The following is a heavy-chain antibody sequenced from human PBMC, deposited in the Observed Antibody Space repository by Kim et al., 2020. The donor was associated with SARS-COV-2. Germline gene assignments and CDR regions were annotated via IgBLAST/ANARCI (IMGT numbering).Heavy chain of an antibody. J-gene: IGHJ4*02. CDR3: AKTSRGPLVGGDY. D-gene: IGHD2-15*01. V-gene: IGHV3-7*03. CDR1: GFTFSSYW. Sequence: GGSLRLTCAASGFTFSSYWMSWVRQGPGKGLEWVASIKQDGSEKNYVDSVKGRFTISRDNAKNSLYLQMNSLRAEDTAVYYCAKTSRGPLVGGDYWGQGTLVTVSS. CDR2: IKQDGSEK.